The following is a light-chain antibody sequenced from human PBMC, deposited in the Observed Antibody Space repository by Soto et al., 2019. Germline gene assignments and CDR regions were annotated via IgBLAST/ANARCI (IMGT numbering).Light chain of an antibody. V-gene: IGKV1-9*01. CDR1: QGISSY. Sequence: DIQLTQSPSFLSASVGDRVTITCRARQGISSYLAWYQQKPGKAPKLLIYAASTLQSGVPSRFSGSGSGTESTLTISSLQPEDFATYYCQQLNSYPLTFGGGTKVDIK. J-gene: IGKJ4*01. CDR3: QQLNSYPLT. CDR2: AAS.